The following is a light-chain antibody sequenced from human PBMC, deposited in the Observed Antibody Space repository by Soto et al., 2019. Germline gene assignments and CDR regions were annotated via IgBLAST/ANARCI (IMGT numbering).Light chain of an antibody. CDR2: KAS. CDR3: QRYNSYSS. Sequence: DIQMTQSPSTLSASVGDRVTITCRASQSISDWLAWYQQKPGKAPNLLIYKASRLESGVPSRFSGSGSGTECTLTISSMQPDDFATYYCQRYNSYSSFGQGTKVEIK. CDR1: QSISDW. J-gene: IGKJ1*01. V-gene: IGKV1-5*03.